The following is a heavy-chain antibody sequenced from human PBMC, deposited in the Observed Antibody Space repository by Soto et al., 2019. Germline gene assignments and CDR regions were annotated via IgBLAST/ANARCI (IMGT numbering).Heavy chain of an antibody. J-gene: IGHJ4*02. CDR1: DGSISTYY. D-gene: IGHD3-3*01. V-gene: IGHV4-4*07. CDR3: ARDNSGFWGGSFDS. CDR2: VFTSGTT. Sequence: SETVSLTCTVSDGSISTYYWSWIRQPAGKALEWIGHVFTSGTTNYTPSLKSRVSMSLDTAKNQFSLKLRSVTAADTAVYYCARDNSGFWGGSFDSWGQVKLVTVSS.